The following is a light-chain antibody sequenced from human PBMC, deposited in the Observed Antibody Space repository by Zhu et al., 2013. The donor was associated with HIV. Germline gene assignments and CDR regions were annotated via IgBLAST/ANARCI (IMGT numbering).Light chain of an antibody. CDR2: KAS. CDR3: QQGYTHPWT. J-gene: IGKJ1*01. Sequence: DIQMTQSPSTLSASVGDRVTITCRASQSISSWLAWYQQKPGKAPKLLIYKASSLESGVPSRFSGSGSGTEFTLTISSLQPDDFATYYCQQGYTHPWTFGQGTKVEIK. CDR1: QSISSW. V-gene: IGKV1-5*03.